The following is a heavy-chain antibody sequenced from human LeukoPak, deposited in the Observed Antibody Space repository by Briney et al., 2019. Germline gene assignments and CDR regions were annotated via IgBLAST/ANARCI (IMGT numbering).Heavy chain of an antibody. V-gene: IGHV3-19*01. CDR1: GFTFSSYS. CDR2: VSWNGSRT. D-gene: IGHD3-3*01. CDR3: ARVWNDFWSGYYRHYFDY. Sequence: GGSLRLSCAASGFTFSSYSMNWVRQAPGKGLEWVSGVSWNGSRTHYADSVKGRFIISRDNSRNFLYQQMNSLRPEDMAVYYCARVWNDFWSGYYRHYFDYWGQGTLVTVSS. J-gene: IGHJ4*02.